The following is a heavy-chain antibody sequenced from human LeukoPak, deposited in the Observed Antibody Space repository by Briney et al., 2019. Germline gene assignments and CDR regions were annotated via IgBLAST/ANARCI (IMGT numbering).Heavy chain of an antibody. V-gene: IGHV4-59*04. Sequence: SETLSLTCTVSGDSISTYYWSWIRQPPGKGLEWIGSIYYSGSTYYNPSLKSRVTISVDTSKNQFSLKLSSVTAADTAVYYCAAGYCSGGSCYSHRKYYYYGMDVWGQGTTVTVSS. CDR1: GDSISTYY. D-gene: IGHD2-15*01. CDR2: IYYSGST. CDR3: AAGYCSGGSCYSHRKYYYYGMDV. J-gene: IGHJ6*02.